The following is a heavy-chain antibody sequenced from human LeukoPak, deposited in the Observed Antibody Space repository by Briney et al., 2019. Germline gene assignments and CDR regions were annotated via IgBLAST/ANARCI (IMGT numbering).Heavy chain of an antibody. V-gene: IGHV4-34*01. D-gene: IGHD5-12*01. CDR3: ARRRGYSGYSYYFDY. CDR2: INHSGST. J-gene: IGHJ4*02. CDR1: GGSFSGYY. Sequence: SETLSLTCAVYGGSFSGYYWSWIRQPPGKGLEWIGEINHSGSTNYNPSLKSRVTISVDTSKNQFSLKLSSVTAADTAVYYCARRRGYSGYSYYFDYWGQGTLVTVSS.